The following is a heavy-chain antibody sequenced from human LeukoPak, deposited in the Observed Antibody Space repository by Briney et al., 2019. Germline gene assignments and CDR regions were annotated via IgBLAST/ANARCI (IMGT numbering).Heavy chain of an antibody. J-gene: IGHJ6*02. CDR2: LYYSGTN. CDR1: GGSISGYY. Sequence: PSETLSLTCTVSGGSISGYYWNWIRQPPGKRLEWIGHLYYSGTNEYNPSLKSRVTISVDTSKNQFSLKLSSVTAADTAVYYCARTYCSGGSCYRDPYYYGMDVWGQGTTVTVSS. V-gene: IGHV4-59*12. D-gene: IGHD2-15*01. CDR3: ARTYCSGGSCYRDPYYYGMDV.